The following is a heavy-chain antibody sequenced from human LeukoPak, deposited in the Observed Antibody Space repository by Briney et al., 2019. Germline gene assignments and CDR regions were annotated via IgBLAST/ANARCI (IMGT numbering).Heavy chain of an antibody. CDR1: GGSISSSSYY. J-gene: IGHJ4*02. V-gene: IGHV4-39*07. CDR2: IYYSGST. D-gene: IGHD3-22*01. CDR3: ASGNYYDSSGYYYPFDY. Sequence: SETLSLTCTVSGGSISSSSYYWGWIRQPPGKGLEWIGSIYYSGSTYYNPSLKSRVTISVDTSKNQFSLKLSSVTAADTAVYYCASGNYYDSSGYYYPFDYWGQGTLVTVSS.